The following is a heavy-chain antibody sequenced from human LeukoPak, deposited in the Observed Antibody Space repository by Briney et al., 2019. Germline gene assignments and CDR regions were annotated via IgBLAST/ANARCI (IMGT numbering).Heavy chain of an antibody. CDR2: IYPGDSDI. J-gene: IGHJ4*02. D-gene: IGHD3-10*01. CDR1: GYRFPSYW. V-gene: IGHV5-51*01. Sequence: GESLKISCKGSGYRFPSYWIAWVRQMPGKGLEWMGIIYPGDSDIRYSPSFQGQVTISADKSNNTAYLQWSSLKASDTAVYYCAKREGYGSGSSYFFDYWGQGTLVTVS. CDR3: AKREGYGSGSSYFFDY.